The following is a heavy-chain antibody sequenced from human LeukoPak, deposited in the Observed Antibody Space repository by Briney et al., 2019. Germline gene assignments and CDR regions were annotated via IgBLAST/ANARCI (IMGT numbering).Heavy chain of an antibody. CDR2: ISGSGGST. V-gene: IGHV3-23*01. CDR3: AKAPGYSSYYFDY. J-gene: IGHJ4*02. D-gene: IGHD4-11*01. Sequence: PGGPLRLSCAASGFTFSSYAMSWVRQAPGKGLEWVSAISGSGGSTYYADSVKGRFTISRDNSKNTLYLQMSSLRAEDTAVYYCAKAPGYSSYYFDYWGQGTLVTVSS. CDR1: GFTFSSYA.